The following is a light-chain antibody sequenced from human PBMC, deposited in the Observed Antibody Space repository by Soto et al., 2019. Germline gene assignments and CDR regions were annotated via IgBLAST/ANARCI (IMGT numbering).Light chain of an antibody. CDR3: QQSHSAPT. V-gene: IGKV1-39*01. J-gene: IGKJ1*01. CDR1: QNIDTF. CDR2: SST. Sequence: DIQMTQSPSSLSASVGDSVTISCRSSQNIDTFLNWYQQKAGEAPKLLIRSSTTLQDGVPSRFTGSGSGTEFALTLGSLQPEDFASYFCQQSHSAPTVGQGTKVDIK.